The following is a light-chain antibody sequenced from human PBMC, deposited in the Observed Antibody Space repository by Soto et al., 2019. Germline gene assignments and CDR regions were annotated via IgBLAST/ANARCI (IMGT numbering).Light chain of an antibody. CDR1: SSNIGAGYD. V-gene: IGLV1-40*01. CDR3: QSSDSSLSGFYV. J-gene: IGLJ1*01. Sequence: QSVLTQPPSVSGAPGQRVTISCTGSSSNIGAGYDVHWYQQLPGTAPKLLIYGNSNRPSGVPDRFSGSKSGTSASLAITGLQAEDEAVYSCQSSDSSLSGFYVFGTGTQVTVL. CDR2: GNS.